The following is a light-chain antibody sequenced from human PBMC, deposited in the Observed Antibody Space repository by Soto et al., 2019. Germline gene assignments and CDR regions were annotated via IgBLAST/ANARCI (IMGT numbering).Light chain of an antibody. J-gene: IGKJ1*01. CDR3: QQHGTT. CDR2: DVS. CDR1: QSVSSSY. Sequence: EIVLTQSPGTLSLSPGERATLSCRASQSVSSSYLAWYQQKPGQAPRLLIYDVSNRATDIPARFSGSGSGTDFTLTISSLEPEDSAVYYCQQHGTTFGQGTKWIS. V-gene: IGKV3-20*01.